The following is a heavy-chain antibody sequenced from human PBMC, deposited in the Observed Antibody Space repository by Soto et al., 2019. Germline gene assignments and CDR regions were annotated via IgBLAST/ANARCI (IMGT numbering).Heavy chain of an antibody. J-gene: IGHJ4*02. D-gene: IGHD3-22*01. Sequence: QVQLVQSGAEEKKPGASVKVSCKASGYTFTSYAMHWVRQAPGQRLEWMGWINAGNGNTKYSQKFQGRVTITRDTSASTADMELSSLRAEDTAVYYCARGSGYYYWDDYRGQGTLVTVSS. V-gene: IGHV1-3*05. CDR2: INAGNGNT. CDR1: GYTFTSYA. CDR3: ARGSGYYYWDDY.